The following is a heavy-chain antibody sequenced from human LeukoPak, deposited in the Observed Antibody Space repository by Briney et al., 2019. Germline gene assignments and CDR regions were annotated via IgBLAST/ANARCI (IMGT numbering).Heavy chain of an antibody. V-gene: IGHV3-23*05. D-gene: IGHD6-19*01. CDR1: GFTVSRYS. CDR3: AKDHPSSGWPTFEY. Sequence: GGSLRLSCTASGFTVSRYSMSWVRQVPGKELEWVSSITNNNGKTYYAYSMNDRFTISRDESENTVFLQMNSLRAEDTAIYYCAKDHPSSGWPTFEYWGQGTLVTVSP. CDR2: ITNNNGKT. J-gene: IGHJ4*02.